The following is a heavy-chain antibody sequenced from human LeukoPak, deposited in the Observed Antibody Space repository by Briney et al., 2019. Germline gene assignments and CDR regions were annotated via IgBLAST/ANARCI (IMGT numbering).Heavy chain of an antibody. V-gene: IGHV4-39*01. CDR2: VYYTGNA. Sequence: SETLSLTCAVSGDSISNHIYYWDWICQTPGKGLEWIGAVYYTGNAYYNPSLKSRVTISVDTSDNRFSLHLSSVNAADTAIYYCARLRALSGHRGAFDIWGQGTTVTVSS. CDR3: ARLRALSGHRGAFDI. J-gene: IGHJ3*02. CDR1: GDSISNHIYY. D-gene: IGHD5/OR15-5a*01.